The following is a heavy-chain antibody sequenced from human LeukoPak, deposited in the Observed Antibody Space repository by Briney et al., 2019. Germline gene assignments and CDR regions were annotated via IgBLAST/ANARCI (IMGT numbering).Heavy chain of an antibody. J-gene: IGHJ6*03. Sequence: GRSLRLSCAASGFTFDDYAMHWVRHAPGKGLEWVSGISWNSGSIGYADSVKGRFTISRDNAKNSLYLQMNSLRAEDTALYYCALSPPYYYYYMDVWGKGTTVTVSS. V-gene: IGHV3-9*01. CDR2: ISWNSGSI. CDR1: GFTFDDYA. CDR3: ALSPPYYYYYMDV.